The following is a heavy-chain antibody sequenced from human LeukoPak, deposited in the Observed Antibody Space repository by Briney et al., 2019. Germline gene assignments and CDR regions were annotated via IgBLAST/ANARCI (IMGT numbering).Heavy chain of an antibody. J-gene: IGHJ4*02. CDR1: GYTFTGYY. CDR2: INPNSGGT. V-gene: IGHV1-2*02. Sequence: ASVTVSFKSSGYTFTGYYMHWVRLPPEQGLEWVGFINPNSGGTNYAQKFQGRVTMTRDTSISTAYLELSRLRSDDTAVYYCARLTSRRIVGATIGYWGQGTLVTVSS. CDR3: ARLTSRRIVGATIGY. D-gene: IGHD1-26*01.